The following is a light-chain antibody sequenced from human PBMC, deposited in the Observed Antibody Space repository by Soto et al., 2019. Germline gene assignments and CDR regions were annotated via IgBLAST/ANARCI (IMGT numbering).Light chain of an antibody. CDR2: ATS. CDR1: QTVNSDY. CDR3: HQFGYSPRT. V-gene: IGKV3-20*01. J-gene: IGKJ1*01. Sequence: ETVLTEAPVTIFFFSGKNTPLYCXXSQTVNSDYLAWFQQRPGQAPRLLIFATSRRATDIPDRFSGSGSGTDFTLAIRRLEPEDFAVYYCHQFGYSPRTFGQGTKV.